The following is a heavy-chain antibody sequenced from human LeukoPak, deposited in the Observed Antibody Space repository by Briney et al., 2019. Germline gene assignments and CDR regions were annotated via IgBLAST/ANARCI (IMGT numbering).Heavy chain of an antibody. CDR1: GFTFSGYS. J-gene: IGHJ4*02. CDR3: AKKAHVAVGLYYFDH. D-gene: IGHD3-10*01. CDR2: NSPDGGIT. V-gene: IGHV3-23*01. Sequence: AGESLRLSCTVSGFTFSGYSMNWVRQAPGKGLEWVSINSPDGGITGYADSVRGRFTVSRDNSKSTLYLQMNSLRAGDTATYYCAKKAHVAVGLYYFDHWGRGTLVTVSS.